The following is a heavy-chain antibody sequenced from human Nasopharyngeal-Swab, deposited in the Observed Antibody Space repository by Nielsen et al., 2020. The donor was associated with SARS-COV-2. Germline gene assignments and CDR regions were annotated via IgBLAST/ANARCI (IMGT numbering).Heavy chain of an antibody. CDR1: GFIFSNYW. Sequence: GGSLRLSCAASGFIFSNYWMSWVRQAPGKGLEWVANIKPDGTENYYTDSVKGRFTISRDNAKNSLYLQMNSLRVEDTALYFCASNIVGVNRLDYWGRGTLVTVSS. D-gene: IGHD1-26*01. V-gene: IGHV3-7*01. CDR3: ASNIVGVNRLDY. CDR2: IKPDGTEN. J-gene: IGHJ4*02.